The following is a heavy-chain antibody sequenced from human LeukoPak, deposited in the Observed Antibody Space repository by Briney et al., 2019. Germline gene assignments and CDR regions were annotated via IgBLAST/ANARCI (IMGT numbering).Heavy chain of an antibody. Sequence: GGSLRLSCAASGFTFSSYSMNWVRQAPGKGLEWVSVIYSGGSTYYADSVKGRFTISRDNSKNTLYLQMNSLRAEDTAVYYCARVSSDILTGYYAFDYWGQGTLVTVSS. D-gene: IGHD3-9*01. V-gene: IGHV3-53*01. J-gene: IGHJ4*02. CDR1: GFTFSSYS. CDR2: IYSGGST. CDR3: ARVSSDILTGYYAFDY.